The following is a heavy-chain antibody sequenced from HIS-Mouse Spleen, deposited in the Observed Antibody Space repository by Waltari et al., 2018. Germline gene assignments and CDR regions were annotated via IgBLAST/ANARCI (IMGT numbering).Heavy chain of an antibody. CDR2: SDTERCGT. CDR3: ARTTGGWDY. D-gene: IGHD7-27*01. Sequence: QVQLVQSGAEVKKPGASVKVSCKASGYTFTGYYMHGVRQAPVKGLEWMVGSDTERCGTNCAQNFQGRVTMPRDTYISTDYRELSRLRSDDTAVYYCARTTGGWDYWGQGTLVTVSS. V-gene: IGHV1-2*02. J-gene: IGHJ4*02. CDR1: GYTFTGYY.